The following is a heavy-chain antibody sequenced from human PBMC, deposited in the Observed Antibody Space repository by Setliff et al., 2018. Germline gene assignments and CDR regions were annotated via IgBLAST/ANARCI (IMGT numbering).Heavy chain of an antibody. CDR1: GGSISSHY. CDR2: IYYSGST. D-gene: IGHD6-13*01. J-gene: IGHJ5*02. V-gene: IGHV4-59*11. CDR3: AREEPYSSSWSWFDP. Sequence: SETLSLTCTVSGGSISSHYWSWIRQPPGKGLEWIGYIYYSGSTNYNPSLKSRVTISVDTSKNQFSLKLSSVTAADTAAYYCAREEPYSSSWSWFDPWGQGTLVTVSS.